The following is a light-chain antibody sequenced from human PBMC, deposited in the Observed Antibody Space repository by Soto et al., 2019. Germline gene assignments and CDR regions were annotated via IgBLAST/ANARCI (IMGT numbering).Light chain of an antibody. CDR2: GAS. Sequence: ETVMTQSPATLSLSPGERATLSCRASQSVSSNLAWYQQKPGQAPRLLIFGASTRATGIPARFSGSGSGTEFTLTISSLQSEDFAVYWCQQYNNWPLTFGQGTKVDIK. V-gene: IGKV3-15*01. CDR3: QQYNNWPLT. J-gene: IGKJ1*01. CDR1: QSVSSN.